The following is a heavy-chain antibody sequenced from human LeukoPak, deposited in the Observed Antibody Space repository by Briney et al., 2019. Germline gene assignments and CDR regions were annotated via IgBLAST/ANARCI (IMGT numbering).Heavy chain of an antibody. D-gene: IGHD5-24*01. CDR2: IHSSGSA. CDR3: ASGAADGYNFGFDY. CDR1: GASLNDYY. J-gene: IGHJ4*02. V-gene: IGHV4-59*12. Sequence: SETLSLTCTVSGASLNDYYWSWIRQPPGKALEWIGFIHSSGSANSNPSLTSRVTISIDTSKNQFSLNLRSLTAADTAVYFCASGAADGYNFGFDYWGQGTLVTVSS.